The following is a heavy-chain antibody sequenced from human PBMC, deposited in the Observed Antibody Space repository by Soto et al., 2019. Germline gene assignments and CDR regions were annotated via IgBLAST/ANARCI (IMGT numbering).Heavy chain of an antibody. CDR2: IYSGGST. CDR3: AGSKGGITGTPGYYYYGMDV. V-gene: IGHV3-53*01. J-gene: IGHJ6*02. CDR1: GFTVSSNY. D-gene: IGHD1-7*01. Sequence: GGSLRLSCAASGFTVSSNYMSWVRQAPGKGLEWVSVIYSGGSTYYADSVKGRFTISRDNSKNTLYLQMNSLRAEDTAVYYCAGSKGGITGTPGYYYYGMDVWGQGTTVTVSS.